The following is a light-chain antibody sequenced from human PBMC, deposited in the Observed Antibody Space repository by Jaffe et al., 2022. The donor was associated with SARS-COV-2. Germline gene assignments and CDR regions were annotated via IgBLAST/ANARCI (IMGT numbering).Light chain of an antibody. CDR2: DAS. CDR1: QSISNR. CDR3: QQRNTWPLT. V-gene: IGKV3-11*01. Sequence: EVVLTQSPVTLSLSPGERATLSCRASQSISNRLAWYQQKPGQPPRLLIYDASNRATGIPARFSGGGSGTDFTLTISSLEPEDFAVYYCQQRNTWPLTFGGGTKVEIK. J-gene: IGKJ4*01.